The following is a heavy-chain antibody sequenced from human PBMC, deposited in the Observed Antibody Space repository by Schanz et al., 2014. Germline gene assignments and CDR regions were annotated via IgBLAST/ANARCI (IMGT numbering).Heavy chain of an antibody. CDR3: AKGQLLSYYFDY. Sequence: ESGGGLVQPGGSLKLSCAASGFTFSGSAMHWVRQASGKGLEWVGRIRSKANTYATVYSASVKGRFTISRDDSKNTLYLQMNSLRAEDTAVYYCAKGQLLSYYFDYWGQGTLVTVSS. V-gene: IGHV3-73*01. J-gene: IGHJ4*02. CDR2: IRSKANTYAT. D-gene: IGHD2-21*01. CDR1: GFTFSGSA.